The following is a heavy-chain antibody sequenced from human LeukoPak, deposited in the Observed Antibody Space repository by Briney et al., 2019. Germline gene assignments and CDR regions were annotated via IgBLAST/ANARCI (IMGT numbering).Heavy chain of an antibody. CDR2: FGRSGNT. CDR1: GFNFGIYA. D-gene: IGHD5-18*01. J-gene: IGHJ3*01. V-gene: IGHV3-23*01. Sequence: GGSLRLSCAASGFNFGIYAMSWVRQVPGKGLEWVSTFGRSGNTYYADSVKGRFTISRDDVKNSLYLQLNNLRAEDTAIYYCARAQWGYPFDVWGQGTRVTVSS. CDR3: ARAQWGYPFDV.